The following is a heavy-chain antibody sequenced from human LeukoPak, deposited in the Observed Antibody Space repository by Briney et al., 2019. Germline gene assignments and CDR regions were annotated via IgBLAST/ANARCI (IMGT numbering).Heavy chain of an antibody. D-gene: IGHD2-8*01. V-gene: IGHV1-46*01. CDR2: INPSGGST. CDR3: AREDVVLVDAVRYYYYGMDV. J-gene: IGHJ6*02. Sequence: ASVKVSCKASGYNFISYYMHWVRQAPGQGLEWMGIINPSGGSTSYAQKFQDRVAMTRDTSTSTVYMELSSLKSEDTAVYYCAREDVVLVDAVRYYYYGMDVWGQGTTVTVSS. CDR1: GYNFISYY.